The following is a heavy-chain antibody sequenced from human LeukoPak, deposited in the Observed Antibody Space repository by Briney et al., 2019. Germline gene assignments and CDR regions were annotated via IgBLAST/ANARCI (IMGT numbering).Heavy chain of an antibody. CDR2: ISSSSSYI. CDR3: ARSGSYSRVFDY. V-gene: IGHV3-21*01. J-gene: IGHJ4*02. D-gene: IGHD1-26*01. CDR1: GFSFSIYN. Sequence: PGGSLRLSCEASGFSFSIYNMNWVRQAPGKGLEWVSSISSSSSYIYYADSVKGRFTISRDNAKNSLYLQMNSLRAEDTAVYYCARSGSYSRVFDYWGQGTLVTVSS.